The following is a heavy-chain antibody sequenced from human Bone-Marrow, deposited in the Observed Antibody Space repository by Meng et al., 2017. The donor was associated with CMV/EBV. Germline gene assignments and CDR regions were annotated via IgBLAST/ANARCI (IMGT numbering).Heavy chain of an antibody. Sequence: GGSLRLSCAASGFTFSSYSMNWVRQAPGKGLEWVAVIWYDGSYKYYADSVKGRFTISRDNSKNTLYLQMNSLRAEDTAVYYCAKDYSSYDYYYGMDVWGQGTTVTVSS. CDR1: GFTFSSYS. D-gene: IGHD4-11*01. CDR2: IWYDGSYK. J-gene: IGHJ6*02. V-gene: IGHV3-33*06. CDR3: AKDYSSYDYYYGMDV.